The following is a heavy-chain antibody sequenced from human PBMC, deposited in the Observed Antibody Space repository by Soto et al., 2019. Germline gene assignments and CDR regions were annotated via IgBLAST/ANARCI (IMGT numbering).Heavy chain of an antibody. J-gene: IGHJ4*02. D-gene: IGHD3-9*01. CDR2: ISFDGNTK. Sequence: QVQLVESGGGVVQPGRSLRLSCAASGFTFSNYGMHWVRQAPGKGLEWVAVISFDGNTKYYGDSVNGRFIVSRDNSKNILYVQMNSLRHEDTAVYYCVKSKDLTGNDFQFDHWGQGTLVTVSS. CDR1: GFTFSNYG. CDR3: VKSKDLTGNDFQFDH. V-gene: IGHV3-30*18.